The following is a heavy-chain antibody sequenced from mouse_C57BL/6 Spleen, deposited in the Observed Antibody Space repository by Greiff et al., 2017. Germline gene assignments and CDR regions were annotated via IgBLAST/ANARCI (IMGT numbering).Heavy chain of an antibody. D-gene: IGHD4-1*01. CDR1: GYSITSDY. J-gene: IGHJ2*01. CDR2: ISYSGNP. V-gene: IGHV3-8*01. CDR3: ARRANWDVVYFDY. Sequence: EVQLQESGPGLAKPSQTLSLTCSVTGYSITSDYWNWIRKFPGNKLEYMGYISYSGNPYYNPSLKSRISITRDTSKNQYYLQLNPVTTEDTATYYCARRANWDVVYFDYWGQGTTLTVSS.